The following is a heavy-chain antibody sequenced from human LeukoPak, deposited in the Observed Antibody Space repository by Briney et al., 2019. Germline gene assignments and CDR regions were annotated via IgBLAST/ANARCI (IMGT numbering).Heavy chain of an antibody. CDR2: INHSGST. Sequence: PSETLSLTCAVYGGSFSGYYWSWIRQPPGKGLEWIGEINHSGSTNYNPSLKSRVTISVDTSKNQFSLKLSSVTAADTAVYYCASRIAAAGKGYYYYMDVWGKGTTVTISS. CDR3: ASRIAAAGKGYYYYMDV. J-gene: IGHJ6*03. D-gene: IGHD6-13*01. CDR1: GGSFSGYY. V-gene: IGHV4-34*01.